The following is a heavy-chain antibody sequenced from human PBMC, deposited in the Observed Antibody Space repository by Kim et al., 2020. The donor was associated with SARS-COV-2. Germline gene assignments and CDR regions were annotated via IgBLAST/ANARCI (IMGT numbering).Heavy chain of an antibody. Sequence: GGSLRLSCAASGFTFSSYSMNWVRQAPGKGLEWVSSISSSSSYIYYADSVKGRFTISRDNAKNSLYLQMNSLRAEDTAVYYCAREGVAGVRPGYWGQGTLVTVSS. CDR1: GFTFSSYS. V-gene: IGHV3-21*01. D-gene: IGHD6-19*01. CDR3: AREGVAGVRPGY. J-gene: IGHJ4*02. CDR2: ISSSSSYI.